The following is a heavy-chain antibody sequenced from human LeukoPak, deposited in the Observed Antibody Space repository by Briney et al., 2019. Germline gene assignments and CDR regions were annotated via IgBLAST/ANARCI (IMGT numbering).Heavy chain of an antibody. Sequence: SETLSLTCTVSGGSISSSSYYWGWIRQPPGKGLEWIGGIYYSGSPYYNPSLKCRVTISVDTSKTQFSLKLSSVTAADTAVYYCARPVSAYCGGDCSDYWGQGTLVTVSS. J-gene: IGHJ4*02. D-gene: IGHD2-21*01. V-gene: IGHV4-39*01. CDR1: GGSISSSSYY. CDR3: ARPVSAYCGGDCSDY. CDR2: IYYSGSP.